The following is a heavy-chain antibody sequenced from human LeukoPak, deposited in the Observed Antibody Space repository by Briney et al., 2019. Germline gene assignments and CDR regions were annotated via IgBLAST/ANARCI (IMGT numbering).Heavy chain of an antibody. CDR2: INHSGST. CDR3: ARKRGTVTTRAFDY. J-gene: IGHJ4*02. D-gene: IGHD4-17*01. V-gene: IGHV4-34*01. CDR1: GGSFSGYY. Sequence: PSETLSLTCAVYGGSFSGYYWSWIRQPPGKGLEWIGEINHSGSTNYNPSLKSRVTISVDTSKNQFSLKLSSVTAADTAVYYCARKRGTVTTRAFDYWGQGTLVTVSS.